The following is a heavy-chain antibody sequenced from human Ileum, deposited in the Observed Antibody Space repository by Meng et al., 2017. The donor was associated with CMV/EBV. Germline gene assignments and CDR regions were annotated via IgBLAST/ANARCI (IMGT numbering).Heavy chain of an antibody. CDR1: GYTFSSYD. CDR3: ARGTRSSWYDY. V-gene: IGHV1-8*03. CDR2: MNPNSGNT. Sequence: ASAKVSCKASGYTFSSYDINWLRQATGQGLEWMGWMNPNSGNTGYAQKFQGRVTITRNTSISTAYMELGSLRTEDTAVYYCARGTRSSWYDYWGQGTLVTVSS. J-gene: IGHJ4*02. D-gene: IGHD6-13*01.